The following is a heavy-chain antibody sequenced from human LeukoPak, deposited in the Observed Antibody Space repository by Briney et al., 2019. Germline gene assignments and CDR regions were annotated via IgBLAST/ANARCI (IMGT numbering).Heavy chain of an antibody. CDR2: IIPIFGTA. CDR1: GGTFSSYA. V-gene: IGHV1-69*06. J-gene: IGHJ4*02. Sequence: GSSVKVSCKASGGTFSSYAISWVRQAPGQGLEWMGGIIPIFGTANYAQKFQGRVTITADKSTSTAYMELSSLRSEDTAVYYCARDFTGGNYFNDYWGQGTLVTVSS. CDR3: ARDFTGGNYFNDY. D-gene: IGHD1-26*01.